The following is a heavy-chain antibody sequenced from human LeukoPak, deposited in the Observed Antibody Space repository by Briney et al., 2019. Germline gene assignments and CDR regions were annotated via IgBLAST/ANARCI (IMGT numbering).Heavy chain of an antibody. CDR3: ARLRGYTYGNPGY. V-gene: IGHV4-39*01. D-gene: IGHD5-18*01. Sequence: SETLSLTCTVSGGSISSSSSYYWGWIRQPAGKGLEWIGSIYYIGDTYYNSSLKSRVTISVDTSKNQFALKLTSVTAADTALYYCARLRGYTYGNPGYWGQGSLVTVSS. CDR1: GGSISSSSSYY. CDR2: IYYIGDT. J-gene: IGHJ4*02.